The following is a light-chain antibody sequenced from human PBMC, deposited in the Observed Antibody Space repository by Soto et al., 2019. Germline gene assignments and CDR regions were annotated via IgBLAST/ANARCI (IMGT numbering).Light chain of an antibody. CDR2: GAS. CDR3: EQAGISFYT. CDR1: QSVSSTY. V-gene: IGKV3-20*01. J-gene: IGKJ2*01. Sequence: EIVLTQSPGTLSLSPGERATLSCRASQSVSSTYLAWYQQIPGQDPRLLIYGASRRATSIRDRFSGSGSGTAFTLTISGLEPEDFAVYYFEQAGISFYTFGQGTKLEIK.